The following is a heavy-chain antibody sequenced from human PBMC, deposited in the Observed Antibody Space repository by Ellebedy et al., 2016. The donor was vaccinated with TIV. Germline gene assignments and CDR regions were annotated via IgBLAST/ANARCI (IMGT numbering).Heavy chain of an antibody. D-gene: IGHD3-3*01. J-gene: IGHJ3*02. CDR2: ISTYYHNT. CDR1: GYTFTSYG. CDR3: ARVDDEMVDFWSGLVAFDI. Sequence: ASVKVSCXASGYTFTSYGISWVRQAPGQGLEWMGWISTYYHNTNYAQRLQGRVTMTTDTSTSTAYMELRSLRSDDTAVYYCARVDDEMVDFWSGLVAFDIWGQGTVVTVSS. V-gene: IGHV1-18*01.